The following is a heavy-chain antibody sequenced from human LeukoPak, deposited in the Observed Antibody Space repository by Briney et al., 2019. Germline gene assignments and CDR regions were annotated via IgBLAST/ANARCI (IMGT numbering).Heavy chain of an antibody. V-gene: IGHV3-7*05. CDR3: TRNVYGRFHY. CDR2: INQDGDEK. CDR1: GFSFNIYW. J-gene: IGHJ4*02. D-gene: IGHD1-14*01. Sequence: GGSLRLSCAASGFSFNIYWMSWVRQAPGKGLEWVANINQDGDEKYYVDSVKGRFTISRDNAKNLLYLHMNSLRAEDTAVYYCTRNVYGRFHYWGQGTLVSVSS.